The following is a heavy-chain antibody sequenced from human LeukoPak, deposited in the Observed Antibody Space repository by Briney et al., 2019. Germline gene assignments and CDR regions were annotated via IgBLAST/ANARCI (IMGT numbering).Heavy chain of an antibody. V-gene: IGHV3-7*01. CDR1: GFTFNNYW. J-gene: IGHJ4*02. Sequence: GGSLRLSCAVSGFTFNNYWMSWVRQAPGKGLEWVANITPDGSDRYYVDSLKGRVTISRDNTKSPLYLQLNSLRAEDTAVYYCVPGGLAVSGIDYWGQGALVTVSS. CDR2: ITPDGSDR. CDR3: VPGGLAVSGIDY. D-gene: IGHD6-19*01.